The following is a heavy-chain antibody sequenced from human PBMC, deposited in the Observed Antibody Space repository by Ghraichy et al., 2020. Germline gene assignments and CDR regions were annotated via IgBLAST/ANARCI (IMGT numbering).Heavy chain of an antibody. Sequence: GGSLRLSCAASGFTFSSYGMHWVRQAPGKGLEWVAVIWYDGSNKYYADSVKGRFTISRDNSKNTLYLQMNSRRAEDTAVYYCARAAPMTTGTTSIPAPGYWGQGTLVTVFS. CDR3: ARAAPMTTGTTSIPAPGY. V-gene: IGHV3-33*08. CDR2: IWYDGSNK. CDR1: GFTFSSYG. D-gene: IGHD4-11*01. J-gene: IGHJ4*02.